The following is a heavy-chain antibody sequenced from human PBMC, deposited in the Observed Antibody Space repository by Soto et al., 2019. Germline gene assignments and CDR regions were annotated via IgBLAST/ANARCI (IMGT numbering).Heavy chain of an antibody. V-gene: IGHV3-48*02. J-gene: IGHJ4*02. CDR3: ERVGSRRSGNSEVNYFDY. CDR2: ISISSSTI. Sequence: GGSLRLSCAASGFTFSIYSMNWVRQSPGKGLEWVSYISISSSTIYYADSVKGRFTISRDNAKNSLYLQMNSLRDEDTAVYYCERVGSRRSGNSEVNYFDYSGQGTLITVSS. D-gene: IGHD6-19*01. CDR1: GFTFSIYS.